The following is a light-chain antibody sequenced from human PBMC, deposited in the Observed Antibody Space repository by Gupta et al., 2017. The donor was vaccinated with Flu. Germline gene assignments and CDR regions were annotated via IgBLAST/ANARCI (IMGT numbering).Light chain of an antibody. Sequence: ELVLTQSPATLSVSPGERATLSCRASQSVSSNLAWYQQKPGQAPRLLIYGASTRATGIPARFSGSGWGTEFTLTISSRQSEDFAVYYCQQHYNWPPFTFGPGTKMEIK. CDR1: QSVSSN. V-gene: IGKV3-15*01. J-gene: IGKJ2*01. CDR3: QQHYNWPPFT. CDR2: GAS.